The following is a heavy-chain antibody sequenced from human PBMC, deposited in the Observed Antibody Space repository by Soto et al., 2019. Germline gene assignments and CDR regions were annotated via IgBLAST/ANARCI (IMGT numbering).Heavy chain of an antibody. D-gene: IGHD2-2*01. CDR1: GGSISSSSFY. CDR3: PRQEDDAGTIFYAFDY. Sequence: PSETLSLTCTVSGGSISSSSFYWGWIRQPQGKGLEWIGSIYYSGCTYYNPSLKSRVTISVDTSKNQFSLKLSSVTAADTAVYYCPRQEDDAGTIFYAFDYWGQETLLTVSS. J-gene: IGHJ4*02. CDR2: IYYSGCT. V-gene: IGHV4-39*01.